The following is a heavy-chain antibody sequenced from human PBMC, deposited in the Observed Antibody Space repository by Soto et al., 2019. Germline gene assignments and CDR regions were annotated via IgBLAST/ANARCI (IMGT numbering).Heavy chain of an antibody. CDR1: GYTFTSYD. CDR3: ACSYLGDIAYY. D-gene: IGHD3-16*01. V-gene: IGHV1-18*01. Sequence: ASVKVSCKASGYTFTSYDINWVRQATGQGLEWMGWISAYNGNTNYAQKLQGRVTMTTDTSTSTAYMELSSLRSYDTAVYYCACSYLGDIAYYWGQGTLVTVSS. J-gene: IGHJ4*02. CDR2: ISAYNGNT.